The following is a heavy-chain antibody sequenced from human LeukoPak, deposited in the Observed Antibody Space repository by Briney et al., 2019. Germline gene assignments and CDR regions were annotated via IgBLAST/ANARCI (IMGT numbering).Heavy chain of an antibody. CDR2: IWYDGSNK. V-gene: IGHV3-33*01. D-gene: IGHD6-19*01. Sequence: PGGSLRLSCAASGFTFSSYGMHWVRQATGKGLDWVTVIWYDGSNKYYADSVKGRFTISRDNSKNTLYLQMNSLRAEDTAVYYCARDDDPIAVAGTFDYWGQGTLVTVSS. J-gene: IGHJ4*02. CDR1: GFTFSSYG. CDR3: ARDDDPIAVAGTFDY.